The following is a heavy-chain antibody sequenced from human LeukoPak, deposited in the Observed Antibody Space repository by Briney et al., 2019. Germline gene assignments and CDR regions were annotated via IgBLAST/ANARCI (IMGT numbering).Heavy chain of an antibody. J-gene: IGHJ3*02. V-gene: IGHV3-9*03. Sequence: PGRSLRLSCAASGFTFDDYAMHWVRQAPGKGLEWVSGISWNSGSIGYADSVKGRFTISRDNAKNSLYLQMNSLRAEDMALYYCAKGLVGATSDAFDIWGQGTMVTVSS. CDR3: AKGLVGATSDAFDI. CDR1: GFTFDDYA. CDR2: ISWNSGSI. D-gene: IGHD1-26*01.